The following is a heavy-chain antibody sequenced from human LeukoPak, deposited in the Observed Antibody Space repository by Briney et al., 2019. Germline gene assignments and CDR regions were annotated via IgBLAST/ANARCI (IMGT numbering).Heavy chain of an antibody. CDR3: AKETPNTGWFDP. D-gene: IGHD1-14*01. CDR1: GHTFTTYY. V-gene: IGHV1-46*01. CDR2: INPSGDGT. J-gene: IGHJ5*02. Sequence: ASVNVSCKASGHTFTTYYVHLVRQAPGQGLEWMGVINPSGDGTNYPQRCQDRVTLTKDTSTNTVYMELSSLRSEDTAIYYCAKETPNTGWFDPWGQGTLVTVSS.